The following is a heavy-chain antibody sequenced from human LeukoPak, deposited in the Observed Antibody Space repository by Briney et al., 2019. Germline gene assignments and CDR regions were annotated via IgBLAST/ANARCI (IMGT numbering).Heavy chain of an antibody. J-gene: IGHJ4*02. CDR1: GGSISSGGYY. CDR2: IYYSGST. Sequence: SETLSLTCTVSGGSISSGGYYWSWIRQHPGKGLEWIGYIYYSGSTYYNPSLKSRVTISVDKSKNQFSLKLSSVTAADTAVYYCARYNYGEGRYYFDYWGQGTLVTVSS. D-gene: IGHD4-17*01. V-gene: IGHV4-31*03. CDR3: ARYNYGEGRYYFDY.